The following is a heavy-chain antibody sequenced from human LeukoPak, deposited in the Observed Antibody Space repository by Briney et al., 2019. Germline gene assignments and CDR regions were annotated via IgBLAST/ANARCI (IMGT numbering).Heavy chain of an antibody. CDR1: GFAFSGYY. Sequence: GGSLRLSCVGSGFAFSGYYMNWIRQAPGKGLEWLAFISRHGESVLYADSVRGRFTVSRDNAKKAVYLQMDSLTAEDTAMYYCARDLFSEYYDSSGYFDYWGNGALVTVSS. D-gene: IGHD3-22*01. CDR3: ARDLFSEYYDSSGYFDY. V-gene: IGHV3-11*01. CDR2: ISRHGESV. J-gene: IGHJ5*01.